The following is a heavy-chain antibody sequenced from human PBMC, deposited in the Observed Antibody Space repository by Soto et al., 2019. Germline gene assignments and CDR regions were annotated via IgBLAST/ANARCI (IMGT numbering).Heavy chain of an antibody. J-gene: IGHJ4*02. V-gene: IGHV1-69*13. CDR1: GGTFSSYA. CDR2: IIPIFGTA. D-gene: IGHD3-22*01. CDR3: ARPGDHYYDSSGYFDY. Sequence: GASVKVSCKASGGTFSSYAISWVRQAPGQGLEWMGGIIPIFGTANYAQKFQGRVTITADESTSTAYMELSSLRSEDTAVYYCARPGDHYYDSSGYFDYWGQGTLVTVPQ.